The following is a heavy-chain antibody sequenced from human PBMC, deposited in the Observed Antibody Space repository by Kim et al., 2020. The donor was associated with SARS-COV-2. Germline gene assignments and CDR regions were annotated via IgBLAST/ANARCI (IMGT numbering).Heavy chain of an antibody. CDR3: AKESGIVGATPHFDY. CDR2: ISGSGGST. D-gene: IGHD1-26*01. J-gene: IGHJ4*02. CDR1: GFTFSSYA. V-gene: IGHV3-23*01. Sequence: GGSLRLSCAASGFTFSSYAMSWVRQAPGKGLEWVSAISGSGGSTYYADSVKGRFTISRDNSKNTLYLQMNSLGAEDTAVYYCAKESGIVGATPHFDYWGQGTLVTVSS.